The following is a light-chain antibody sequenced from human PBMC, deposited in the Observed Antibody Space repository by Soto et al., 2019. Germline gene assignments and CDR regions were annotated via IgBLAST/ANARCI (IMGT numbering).Light chain of an antibody. CDR2: GAS. J-gene: IGKJ1*01. CDR3: QQYNSYPWT. CDR1: QNIDRW. V-gene: IGKV1-5*03. Sequence: DIQMTQSPSTLSASVGDRVTITCRASQNIDRWLAWYQQKPGKAPNLLIYGASNLESGVPSRFSGSGSGTEFTLTISGLRPDEFATSYCQQYNSYPWTFGQGTKVEIK.